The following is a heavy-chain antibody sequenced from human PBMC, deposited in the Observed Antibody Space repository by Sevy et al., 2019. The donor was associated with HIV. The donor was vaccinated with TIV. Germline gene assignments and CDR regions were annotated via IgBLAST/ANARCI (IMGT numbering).Heavy chain of an antibody. V-gene: IGHV3-23*01. CDR3: AKDHIVVVPAAHYFDY. J-gene: IGHJ4*02. CDR1: GFTFSSYA. D-gene: IGHD2-2*01. Sequence: GGSLRLSCAASGFTFSSYATSWVRQAPGKGLEWVSTISGSGDNTFYADSAKGRFTISRDNSKNTLYLQMNSLRAEDTAVYYCAKDHIVVVPAAHYFDYWGQGTLVTVSS. CDR2: ISGSGDNT.